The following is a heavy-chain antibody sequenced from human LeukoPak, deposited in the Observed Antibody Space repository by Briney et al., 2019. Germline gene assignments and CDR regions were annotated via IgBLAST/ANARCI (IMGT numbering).Heavy chain of an antibody. CDR2: IYHSGST. J-gene: IGHJ4*02. CDR3: VARYFDWLSYFDY. D-gene: IGHD3-9*01. Sequence: PSGTLSLTCAVSGGSISSSNWWSWVLQPPGKGLEWIGEIYHSGSTNYNPSLKSRVTISVDKSKNQFSLKLSSVTAADTAVYYCVARYFDWLSYFDYWGQGTLVTVSS. CDR1: GGSISSSNW. V-gene: IGHV4-4*02.